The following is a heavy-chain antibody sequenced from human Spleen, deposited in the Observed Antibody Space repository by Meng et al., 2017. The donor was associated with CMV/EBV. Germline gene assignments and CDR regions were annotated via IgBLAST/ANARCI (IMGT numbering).Heavy chain of an antibody. V-gene: IGHV4-61*08. Sequence: LRLSCTVSGGSINSVGYYWTWIRQRPGKGLEWIGYIYYSGSTNYNPSLKSRVTISVDTSKNQFSLKLSSVTAADTAVYYCARALYYYDSSGYYHGNAFDIWGQGTMVTVSS. CDR1: GGSINSVGYY. J-gene: IGHJ3*02. CDR3: ARALYYYDSSGYYHGNAFDI. CDR2: IYYSGST. D-gene: IGHD3-22*01.